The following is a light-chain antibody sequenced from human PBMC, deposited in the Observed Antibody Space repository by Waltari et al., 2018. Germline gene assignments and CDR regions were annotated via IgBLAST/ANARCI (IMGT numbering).Light chain of an antibody. V-gene: IGLV2-14*03. J-gene: IGLJ2*01. CDR3: SSYTSVNTR. Sequence: QSALTQPPSMSRSPGQSITLSFTRSRSDVDGFNLVSWYQQYPGKAPKLIFYDVANRPSGVSHRFSGSRSGNTASLTISGRQAEDEADYYCSSYTSVNTRFGGGTKLTVL. CDR1: RSDVDGFNL. CDR2: DVA.